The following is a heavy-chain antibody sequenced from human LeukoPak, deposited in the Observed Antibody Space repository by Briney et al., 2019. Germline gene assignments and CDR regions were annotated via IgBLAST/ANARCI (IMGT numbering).Heavy chain of an antibody. CDR3: ARGIESYGDYGY. CDR1: GGSISGSY. Sequence: SETLSLTCTVSGGSISGSYWSWIRQPPGKGLEWIAYMYNSGSTNCNPSLKSRVTISIDTSKNQFSLKLSSLTAADTAIYYCARGIESYGDYGYWGQGILVTVSS. D-gene: IGHD4-17*01. J-gene: IGHJ4*02. CDR2: MYNSGST. V-gene: IGHV4-59*01.